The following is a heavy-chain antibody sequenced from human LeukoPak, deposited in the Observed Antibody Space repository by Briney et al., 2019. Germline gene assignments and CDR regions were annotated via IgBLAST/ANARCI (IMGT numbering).Heavy chain of an antibody. CDR1: GFAFSDYS. D-gene: IGHD7-27*01. J-gene: IGHJ4*02. CDR2: TRGSGSGM. Sequence: PGGSLRLSCAASGFAFSDYSMNWVRQAPGKGLEWVANTRGSGSGMGSGNYYAGAVKGRLTISRDNAKNSLYLQMNSLRAEDTAFYYCARDDNWGFDYWGQGALVTVSS. CDR3: ARDDNWGFDY. V-gene: IGHV3-21*05.